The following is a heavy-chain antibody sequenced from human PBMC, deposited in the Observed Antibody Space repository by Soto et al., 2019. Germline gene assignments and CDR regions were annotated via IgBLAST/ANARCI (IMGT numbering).Heavy chain of an antibody. V-gene: IGHV4-34*01. CDR2: INHSGST. CDR1: GGSFSGYY. Sequence: SETLSLTCAVYGGSFSGYYWSWIRQPPGKGLEWIGEINHSGSTNYNPSLKSRVTISVDTSKNQFSLKLSSVTAADTAVYYCARERAVTIFGVVTRHDAYDYWGQGTLVTVSS. J-gene: IGHJ4*02. CDR3: ARERAVTIFGVVTRHDAYDY. D-gene: IGHD3-3*01.